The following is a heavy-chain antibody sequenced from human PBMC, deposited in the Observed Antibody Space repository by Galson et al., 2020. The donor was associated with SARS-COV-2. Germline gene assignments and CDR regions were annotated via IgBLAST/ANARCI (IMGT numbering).Heavy chain of an antibody. CDR3: ARAGYSSGWLSRRSWRDY. D-gene: IGHD6-19*01. Sequence: SETLSLTCAVYGGSFSGYYWSWIRQPPGKGLEWIGEINHSGSTNYNPSLKSRVTISVDTSKNQFSLKLSSVTAADTAVYYCARAGYSSGWLSRRSWRDYWGQGTLVSVSS. J-gene: IGHJ4*02. CDR1: GGSFSGYY. CDR2: INHSGST. V-gene: IGHV4-34*01.